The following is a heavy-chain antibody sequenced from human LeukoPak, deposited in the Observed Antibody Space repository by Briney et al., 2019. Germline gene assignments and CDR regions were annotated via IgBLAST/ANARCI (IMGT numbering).Heavy chain of an antibody. J-gene: IGHJ4*02. CDR1: GGSLSSYA. Sequence: SVKVSCKASGGSLSSYAISWVRQAPGQGLEWMGGIIPIFGTANYAQKFQGRVTITADKSTSTAYMELSSLRSEDTAVYYCARAGSTIAAAGVYYFDYWGQGTLVTVSS. CDR3: ARAGSTIAAAGVYYFDY. V-gene: IGHV1-69*06. D-gene: IGHD6-13*01. CDR2: IIPIFGTA.